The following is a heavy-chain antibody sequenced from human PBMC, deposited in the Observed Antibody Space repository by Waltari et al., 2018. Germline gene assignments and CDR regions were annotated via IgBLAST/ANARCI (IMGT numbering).Heavy chain of an antibody. CDR3: LKKNDEVYDRNGLVYDAFDV. CDR2: INWNSDAI. J-gene: IGHJ3*01. V-gene: IGHV3-9*01. CDR1: GFTFDAYA. D-gene: IGHD3-22*01. Sequence: EVQLVESGGGLVHPGRYLRLSCAASGFTFDAYAMHWGRQPPGKGLEWVAGINWNSDAIGYGDSVKGRFTISRDNARNSLYLQMNSLTTEDTAVYYCLKKNDEVYDRNGLVYDAFDVWGQGTTVTVST.